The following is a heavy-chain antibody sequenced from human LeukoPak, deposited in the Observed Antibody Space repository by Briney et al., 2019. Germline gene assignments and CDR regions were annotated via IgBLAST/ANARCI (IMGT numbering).Heavy chain of an antibody. CDR2: IIPIFGTA. V-gene: IGHV1-69*13. D-gene: IGHD3-22*01. J-gene: IGHJ6*03. CDR3: ARGGYYDSSGYYYSDYYYMDV. CDR1: GGTFSSYA. Sequence: ASVKVSCKASGGTFSSYAISWVRQAPGQGLEWMGGIIPIFGTANYAQKFQGRVTITADESTSTAYMELSSLRSEDTVVYYCARGGYYDSSGYYYSDYYYMDVWGKGTTVTVSS.